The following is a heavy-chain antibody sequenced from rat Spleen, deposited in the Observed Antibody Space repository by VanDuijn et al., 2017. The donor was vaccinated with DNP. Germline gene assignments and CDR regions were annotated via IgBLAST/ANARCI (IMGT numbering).Heavy chain of an antibody. V-gene: IGHV5-22*01. D-gene: IGHD1-2*01. CDR3: ARGSSSIYWYFDF. CDR1: GFTFSDYY. CDR2: ISPSGSRP. J-gene: IGHJ1*01. Sequence: EVQVVESGGGLVQPGRSMTVSCAASGFTFSDYYMAWVRQAPKKGLEWVAAISPSGSRPYSPDSVKGRFTISRDTAKSSLYLQMNSLKSEDTATYYCARGSSSIYWYFDFWGPGTMVTVSS.